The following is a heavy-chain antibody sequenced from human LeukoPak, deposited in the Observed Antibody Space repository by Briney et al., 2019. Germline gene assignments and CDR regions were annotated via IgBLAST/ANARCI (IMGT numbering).Heavy chain of an antibody. CDR3: ARDSVAAFDY. J-gene: IGHJ4*02. Sequence: GGSLRLSCAASGFTFSSYAMHWVRQAPGKGLEWVAVISYDGSNKYYADSVKGRFTISRDNSKTTLYLQMNSLRAEDTAVYYCARDSVAAFDYWGQGTLVTVSS. D-gene: IGHD4-23*01. V-gene: IGHV3-30*04. CDR1: GFTFSSYA. CDR2: ISYDGSNK.